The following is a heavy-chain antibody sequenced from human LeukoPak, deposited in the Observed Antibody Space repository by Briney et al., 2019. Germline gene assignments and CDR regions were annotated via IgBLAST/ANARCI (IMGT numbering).Heavy chain of an antibody. V-gene: IGHV3-23*01. CDR3: AGVVIIPYYYYYGMDV. J-gene: IGHJ6*02. D-gene: IGHD3-3*01. Sequence: GGSLRLSCAASGLTFTNYGMSWVRQAPGKGLEWVSGINAGGGSAYADSVKGRFTISRDNSKNTLYLQMNSLRAEDTAVYYCAGVVIIPYYYYYGMDVWGQGTTVTVSS. CDR2: INAGGGSA. CDR1: GLTFTNYG.